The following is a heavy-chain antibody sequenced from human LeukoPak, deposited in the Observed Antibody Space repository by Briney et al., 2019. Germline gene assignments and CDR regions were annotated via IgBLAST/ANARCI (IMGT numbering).Heavy chain of an antibody. D-gene: IGHD3-22*01. CDR1: GGSINRYY. J-gene: IGHJ3*02. Sequence: PSETLSLTCSVSGGSINRYYFSWIRQSAGKGLEWIGRIYSNGSPDYNPSLNSRVTMSVDTSKNQVSLKSYSMTAADTAVYYCARAHASGYFDVFDIWGQGTMVTVSS. CDR3: ARAHASGYFDVFDI. V-gene: IGHV4-4*07. CDR2: IYSNGSP.